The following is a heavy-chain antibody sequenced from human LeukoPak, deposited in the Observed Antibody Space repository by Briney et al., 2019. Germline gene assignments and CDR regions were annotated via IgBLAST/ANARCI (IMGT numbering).Heavy chain of an antibody. V-gene: IGHV3-7*01. CDR1: GFTFSSYW. D-gene: IGHD3-22*01. CDR3: ARESYYDSSGYSDAFDI. CDR2: IKQDGSEK. Sequence: GGSLRLSCAASGFTFSSYWMSWVRQAPGKGLEWVANIKQDGSEKYYVDSVKGRFTISRGNAKNSLYLQMNSLRAEDTAVYYCARESYYDSSGYSDAFDIWGQGTMVTVSS. J-gene: IGHJ3*02.